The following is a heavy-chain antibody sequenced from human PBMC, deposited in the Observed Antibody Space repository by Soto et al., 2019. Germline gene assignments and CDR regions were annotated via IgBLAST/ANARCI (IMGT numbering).Heavy chain of an antibody. V-gene: IGHV3-15*07. CDR2: IKSKTDGGTT. D-gene: IGHD2-21*01. CDR1: GFTFSNAW. J-gene: IGHJ6*02. Sequence: SLRLSCAASGFTFSNAWMNWVRQAPGKGLEWVGRIKSKTDGGTTDYAAPVKGRFTISRDDSKNTLYLQMNSLKTEDTAVYYCTTQAVIDYYYYGMDVWGQGTTVTVSS. CDR3: TTQAVIDYYYYGMDV.